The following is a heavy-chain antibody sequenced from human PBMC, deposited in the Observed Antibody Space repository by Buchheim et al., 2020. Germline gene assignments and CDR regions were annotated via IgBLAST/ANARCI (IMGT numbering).Heavy chain of an antibody. D-gene: IGHD1-26*01. CDR3: ARGIVGATRGLFDS. CDR2: INHSGST. V-gene: IGHV4-34*01. Sequence: QVQLQQWGAGLLKPSETLSLTCAVYGGSFSGYYWSWIRQPPGKGLEWIGEINHSGSTNYNPSLKSRVTISVDTSKNQFSLKLSSVTDATTSVYYCARGIVGATRGLFDSWGKGTL. CDR1: GGSFSGYY. J-gene: IGHJ4*02.